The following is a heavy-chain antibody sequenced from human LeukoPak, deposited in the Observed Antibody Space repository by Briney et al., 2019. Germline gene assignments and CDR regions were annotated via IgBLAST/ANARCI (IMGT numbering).Heavy chain of an antibody. V-gene: IGHV1-18*01. CDR2: ITTYNGNT. D-gene: IGHD2-15*01. CDR3: ARDLGNIVVVVAAMVWFDP. Sequence: ASVKVSCKASGYTFTSYGISWVRLAPGQGLEWMGWITTYNGNTNYAQKFQGRVTITADKSTSTAYMELSSLRSEDTAVYYCARDLGNIVVVVAAMVWFDPWGQGTLVTVSS. J-gene: IGHJ5*02. CDR1: GYTFTSYG.